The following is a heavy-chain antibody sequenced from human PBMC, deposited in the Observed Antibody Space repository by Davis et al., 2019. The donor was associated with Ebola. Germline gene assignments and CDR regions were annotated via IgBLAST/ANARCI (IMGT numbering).Heavy chain of an antibody. CDR1: GFTFSSYS. V-gene: IGHV3-21*01. J-gene: IGHJ4*02. Sequence: PGGSLRLSCAASGFTFSSYSMNWVRQAPGKGLEWVSSISSSSSYIYYADSVKGRFTISRDNAKNSLYLQMNSLRAEDTAVYYCAREIGLLEYGGNFFDYWGQGTLVTVSS. CDR3: AREIGLLEYGGNFFDY. CDR2: ISSSSSYI. D-gene: IGHD4-23*01.